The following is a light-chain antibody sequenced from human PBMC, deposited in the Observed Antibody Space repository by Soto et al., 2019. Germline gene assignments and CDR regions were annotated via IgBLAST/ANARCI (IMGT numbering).Light chain of an antibody. CDR1: SGHSSYA. CDR3: QTWGTGNVV. CDR2: LNSDGSH. V-gene: IGLV4-69*01. Sequence: QLVLTQSPSASASLGASVKLTCTLSSGHSSYAIAWHQQQPEKGPRYLMKLNSDGSHTKGDGIPDGFSGSSSGAERYLSISSLQSEDEADYYCQTWGTGNVVFGGGTKLTVL. J-gene: IGLJ2*01.